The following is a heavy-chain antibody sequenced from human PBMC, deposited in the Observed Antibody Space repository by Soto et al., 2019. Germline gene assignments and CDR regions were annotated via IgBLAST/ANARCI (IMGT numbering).Heavy chain of an antibody. CDR2: ISSSGGTT. CDR1: GVTLRTYA. Sequence: GGSLGLSCAASGVTLRTYAMIGVRQAPGKGLEWVSTISSSGGTTYYADSVKGRFTISRDNSKNTLYLQMDSLRAEDTAVYFCAKDPPKGPGDAFDFWGQGTMVTVSS. V-gene: IGHV3-23*01. J-gene: IGHJ3*01. CDR3: AKDPPKGPGDAFDF.